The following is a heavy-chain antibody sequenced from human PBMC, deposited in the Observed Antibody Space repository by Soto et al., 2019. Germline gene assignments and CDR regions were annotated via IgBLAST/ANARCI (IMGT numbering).Heavy chain of an antibody. J-gene: IGHJ3*01. V-gene: IGHV3-15*07. CDR2: IKSKAQGGTT. Sequence: QLVESGGGLVKPGGSLRLSCAASGFTFTDAWMNWVRQGPGKGLEWVGRIKSKAQGGTTDYAAPVKGRCAISTDDTKKAVYLQMDNLRTEHTNVDYWGSERERTGTQLRGVERGAFDVWGPGTMVSVS. D-gene: IGHD3-10*01. CDR3: GSERERTGTQLRGVERGAFDV. CDR1: GFTFTDAW.